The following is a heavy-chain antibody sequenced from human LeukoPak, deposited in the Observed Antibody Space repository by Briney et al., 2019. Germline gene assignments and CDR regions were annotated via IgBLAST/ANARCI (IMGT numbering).Heavy chain of an antibody. CDR3: AKDPAGWYRDNHYFDY. J-gene: IGHJ4*02. CDR2: IRYDGSNK. CDR1: GFTFSSYG. Sequence: AGGSLRLSRAASGFTFSSYGMHWVRQAPGKGLEWVAFIRYDGSNKYYADSVKGRFTISRDNSKNTLYLQMNSLRAEDTAVYYCAKDPAGWYRDNHYFDYWGQGTLVTVSS. V-gene: IGHV3-30*02. D-gene: IGHD6-19*01.